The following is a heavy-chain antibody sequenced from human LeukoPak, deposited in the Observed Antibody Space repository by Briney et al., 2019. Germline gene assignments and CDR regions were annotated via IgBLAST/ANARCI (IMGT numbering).Heavy chain of an antibody. CDR3: ARDGSSSSVYYYYMDV. J-gene: IGHJ6*03. CDR1: GGSLSSYY. V-gene: IGHV4-4*07. D-gene: IGHD6-6*01. Sequence: SETLSLTCTVSGGSLSSYYWSWIRQPAGKGLEWIGRIYTSGSTNYNPSLKSRVTMSVDTSKNQSSLKLSSVTAADTAVYYCARDGSSSSVYYYYMDVWGKGTTVTVSS. CDR2: IYTSGST.